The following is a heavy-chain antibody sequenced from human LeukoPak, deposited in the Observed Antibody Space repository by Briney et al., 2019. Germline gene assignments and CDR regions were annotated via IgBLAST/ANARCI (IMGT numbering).Heavy chain of an antibody. J-gene: IGHJ4*02. CDR2: IYYSGST. CDR3: ASRGPYFYSEFIDY. V-gene: IGHV4-39*01. D-gene: IGHD2-15*01. Sequence: SETLSLTCSVSGGSISSSSYYWGWIRPPPRKGMEWIGSIYYSGSTYYNPSLKSRVTISVDTSKNQFSPKLSSVTAADTAVYYCASRGPYFYSEFIDYWGQGTLVTVSS. CDR1: GGSISSSSYY.